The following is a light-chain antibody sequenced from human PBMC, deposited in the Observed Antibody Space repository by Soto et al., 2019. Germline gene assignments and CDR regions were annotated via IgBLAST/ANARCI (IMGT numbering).Light chain of an antibody. V-gene: IGKV3-20*01. J-gene: IGKJ1*01. CDR3: QQYGSSPT. CDR1: QSISSSY. CDR2: DTS. Sequence: EIVLTQSPGTLSLSPGERATLSCRASQSISSSYLAWYQQKPGQAPRLLIYDTSSRASDIPDRFSGSGSGTDFTLTISRLEPEDFAVYFCQQYGSSPTFGQGTKVDIK.